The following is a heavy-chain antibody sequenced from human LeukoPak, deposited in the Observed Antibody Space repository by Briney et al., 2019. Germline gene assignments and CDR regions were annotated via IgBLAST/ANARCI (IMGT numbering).Heavy chain of an antibody. D-gene: IGHD3-3*01. CDR3: ARNADYDFWSGYWINWFDP. Sequence: ASVKVSCKASGYTFTSYGISWVRQAPGQGLEWMGWIGAYNGNTNYAQKLQGRVTMTTDTSTSTAYMELRSLRSDDTAVYYCARNADYDFWSGYWINWFDPWGQGTLVTVSS. CDR2: IGAYNGNT. V-gene: IGHV1-18*01. CDR1: GYTFTSYG. J-gene: IGHJ5*02.